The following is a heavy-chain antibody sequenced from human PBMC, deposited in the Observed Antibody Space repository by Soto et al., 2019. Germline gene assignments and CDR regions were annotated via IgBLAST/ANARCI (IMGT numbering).Heavy chain of an antibody. J-gene: IGHJ4*02. CDR1: GYTFTSYG. CDR2: ISAYNGNT. D-gene: IGHD6-19*01. V-gene: IGHV1-18*01. Sequence: GASVKVSCKASGYTFTSYGISWVRQAPGQGLEWMGWISAYNGNTNYAQKLQGWVTMTRDTSISTGYMELSRLTFDDTAVYYCARGSRIAVAGNPFSDYWGQGTLVTVSS. CDR3: ARGSRIAVAGNPFSDY.